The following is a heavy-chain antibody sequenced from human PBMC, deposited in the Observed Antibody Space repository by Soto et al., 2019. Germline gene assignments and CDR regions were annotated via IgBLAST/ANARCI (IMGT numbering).Heavy chain of an antibody. CDR3: ASEYYKSGYPHNWFDP. V-gene: IGHV4-30-2*05. J-gene: IGHJ5*02. CDR1: GGSLNSAGHS. D-gene: IGHD3-3*01. Sequence: SATLSLTCSVSGGSLNSAGHSWGWVRQSPGKCLEWIGYIYHSGSSYYTPSLRSRVTISVDPSKNQFSLHMRSVTAADTAVYYCASEYYKSGYPHNWFDPWGQGSPVTVSS. CDR2: IYHSGSS.